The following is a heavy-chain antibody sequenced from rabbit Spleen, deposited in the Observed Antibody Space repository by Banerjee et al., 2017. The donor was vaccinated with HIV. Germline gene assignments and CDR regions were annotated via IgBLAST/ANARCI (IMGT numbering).Heavy chain of an antibody. J-gene: IGHJ6*01. Sequence: QSVEESGGDLVKPGGTLTLTCTASGFSFSSNAMSWVRQAPGKGPEWIAYNDNGWTAYASWAKGRFTCSKTSSTTVTLQMTSLTAADTATYFCARDTGSSFSSYGMDLWGPGTLVTVS. CDR1: GFSFSSNA. CDR2: NDNGWT. V-gene: IGHV1S40*01. D-gene: IGHD8-1*01. CDR3: ARDTGSSFSSYGMDL.